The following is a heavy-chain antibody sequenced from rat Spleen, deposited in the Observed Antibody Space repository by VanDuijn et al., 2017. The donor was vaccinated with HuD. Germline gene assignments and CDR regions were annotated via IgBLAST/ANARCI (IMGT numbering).Heavy chain of an antibody. CDR3: TRSYNSGYDFDY. J-gene: IGHJ2*01. CDR2: ISYGDSSDHSGT. Sequence: EVQLVESGGGLVQPGRSLKLSCAASGFTFSDYGVAWVRQAPTTGLEWVATISYGDSSDHSGTYYPDSLKGRFTISRDNAKSTLYLQMNSLRSEDTATYYCTRSYNSGYDFDYWGQGVMVTVSS. D-gene: IGHD4-3*01. CDR1: GFTFSDYG. V-gene: IGHV5-29*01.